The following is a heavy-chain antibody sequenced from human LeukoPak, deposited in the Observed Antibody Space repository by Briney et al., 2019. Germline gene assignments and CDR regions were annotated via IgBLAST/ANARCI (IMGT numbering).Heavy chain of an antibody. CDR1: GGSISDFY. Sequence: SETLSLTCTVYGGSISDFYWGWLRQLPGKGLEWIGFIHYSGSTNYNPSLKSRVTISVDTSKNQFSLKLRSVTTADTAVYYCARENYFDYWGQGTVVTVSS. J-gene: IGHJ4*02. CDR3: ARENYFDY. CDR2: IHYSGST. V-gene: IGHV4-59*01.